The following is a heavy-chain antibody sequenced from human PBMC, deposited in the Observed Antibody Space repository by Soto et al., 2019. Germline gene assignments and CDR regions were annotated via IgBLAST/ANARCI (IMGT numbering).Heavy chain of an antibody. CDR2: ISGSGGST. CDR3: AKDRGGTYYSEAFDI. Sequence: GGSLRLSCAASGFTFSSYAMSWVRQAPGKGLEWVSAISGSGGSTYYADPVKGRFTISRDNSKNTLYLQMNSLRAEDTAVYYRAKDRGGTYYSEAFDILGQGTMLTVSS. D-gene: IGHD1-26*01. CDR1: GFTFSSYA. J-gene: IGHJ3*02. V-gene: IGHV3-23*01.